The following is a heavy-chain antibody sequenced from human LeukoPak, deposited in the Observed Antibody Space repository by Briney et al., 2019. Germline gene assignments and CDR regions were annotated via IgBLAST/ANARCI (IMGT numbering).Heavy chain of an antibody. V-gene: IGHV1-46*01. CDR2: INPSGGST. D-gene: IGHD5-24*01. CDR1: GYTFTSYY. CDR3: ASPRGDGYNYLDY. J-gene: IGHJ4*02. Sequence: ASVKVSCKASGYTFTSYYMHWVRQAPGQGLEWMGIINPSGGSTSYTQKFQGRVTITADKSTSTAYMELSSLRSEGTAVYYCASPRGDGYNYLDYWGQGTLVTVSS.